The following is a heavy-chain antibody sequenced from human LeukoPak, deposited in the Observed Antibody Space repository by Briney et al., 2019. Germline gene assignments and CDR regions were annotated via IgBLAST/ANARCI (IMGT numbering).Heavy chain of an antibody. Sequence: ASVKVSCKASGYTFTSYAMHWVRQAPGQRLEWMGWINAGNGNTKYSQKFQGRVTITRDTSASTAYMELSGLRSEDTAVYYCARVLAQQLRGEWFDPWGQGTLVTVSS. V-gene: IGHV1-3*01. D-gene: IGHD6-13*01. J-gene: IGHJ5*02. CDR1: GYTFTSYA. CDR3: ARVLAQQLRGEWFDP. CDR2: INAGNGNT.